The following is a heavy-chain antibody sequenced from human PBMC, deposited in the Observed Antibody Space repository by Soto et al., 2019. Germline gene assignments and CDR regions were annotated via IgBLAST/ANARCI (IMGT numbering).Heavy chain of an antibody. CDR3: AKGGYSSGWYPRFFDY. CDR1: GFTFSSYA. V-gene: IGHV3-23*01. CDR2: ISGSGGST. D-gene: IGHD6-19*01. Sequence: VGSLRLSCAASGFTFSSYAMSWVRQAPGKGLEWVSAISGSGGSTYYADSVKGRFTISRDNSKNTLYLQMNSLRAEDTAVYYCAKGGYSSGWYPRFFDYWGQGTLVTVSS. J-gene: IGHJ4*02.